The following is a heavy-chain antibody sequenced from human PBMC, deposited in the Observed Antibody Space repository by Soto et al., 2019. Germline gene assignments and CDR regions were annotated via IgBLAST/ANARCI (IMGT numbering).Heavy chain of an antibody. CDR3: ARLSRVGYNYDDP. J-gene: IGHJ5*02. D-gene: IGHD5-12*01. CDR2: IYYSGST. V-gene: IGHV4-31*03. Sequence: SETLSLTCTVSGGSISSGGYYWSWIRQHPGKGLEWIGYIYYSGSTYYNPSLKSRVTISVDTSKNQFSLKLSSVTAADTAVYYCARLSRVGYNYDDPWGQGTLVTVSS. CDR1: GGSISSGGYY.